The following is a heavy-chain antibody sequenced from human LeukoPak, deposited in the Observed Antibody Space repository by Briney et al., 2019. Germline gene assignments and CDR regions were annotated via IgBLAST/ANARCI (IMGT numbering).Heavy chain of an antibody. D-gene: IGHD3-22*01. V-gene: IGHV3-30*02. CDR1: GFTFSSYG. J-gene: IGHJ4*02. CDR3: AKDPTGYYYDSSGYLLPDY. Sequence: GGSLRLSCAASGFTFSSYGMHWGRQAPGKGLEWVAFIRYDGSNKYYADSVKGRFTISRDNSKNTLYLQMNSLRAEDTAVYYCAKDPTGYYYDSSGYLLPDYWGQGTLATVSS. CDR2: IRYDGSNK.